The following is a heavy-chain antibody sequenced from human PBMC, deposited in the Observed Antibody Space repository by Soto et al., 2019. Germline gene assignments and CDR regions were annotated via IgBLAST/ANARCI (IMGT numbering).Heavy chain of an antibody. D-gene: IGHD1-1*01. Sequence: GGSLRLSCAASGYTFSSYGIHWVRQAPGKGLVWVSVISYDGVNKYYADSVKGRFTISRDNSKNTLYLQMNSLRAEDTAVYYCAKSVYNWNDGFFDYWGQGTLVTVSS. J-gene: IGHJ4*02. CDR3: AKSVYNWNDGFFDY. V-gene: IGHV3-30*18. CDR1: GYTFSSYG. CDR2: ISYDGVNK.